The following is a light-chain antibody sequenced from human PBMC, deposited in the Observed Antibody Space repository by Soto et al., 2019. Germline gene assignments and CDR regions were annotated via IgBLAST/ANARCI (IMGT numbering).Light chain of an antibody. CDR2: DTY. V-gene: IGKV3-20*01. Sequence: EVVLTQSPGTLSLSPGERATLSCRASQSVSSSYLAWYQQKPGQAPRLLIYDTYSRATGIPDRCSGSGSGTDFTLTITRLEPEDLAVYYCQQYDNSQYTFGQGTKLEIK. CDR3: QQYDNSQYT. CDR1: QSVSSSY. J-gene: IGKJ2*01.